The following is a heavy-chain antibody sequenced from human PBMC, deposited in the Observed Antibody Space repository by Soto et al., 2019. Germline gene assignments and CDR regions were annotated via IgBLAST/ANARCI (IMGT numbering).Heavy chain of an antibody. V-gene: IGHV3-30-3*01. CDR3: ARGLYDYVWGSQLDY. CDR1: GFTFSHAW. J-gene: IGHJ4*02. D-gene: IGHD3-16*01. Sequence: PGGSLRLSCAASGFTFSHAWMSWVRQAPGKGLEWVAVISYDGSNKYYADSVKGRFTISRDNSKNTLYLQMNSLRAEDTAVYYCARGLYDYVWGSQLDYWGQGTLVTVSS. CDR2: ISYDGSNK.